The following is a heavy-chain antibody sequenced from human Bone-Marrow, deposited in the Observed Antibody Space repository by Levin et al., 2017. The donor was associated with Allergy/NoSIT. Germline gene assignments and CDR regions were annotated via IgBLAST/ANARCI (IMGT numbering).Heavy chain of an antibody. J-gene: IGHJ3*01. D-gene: IGHD3-22*01. CDR1: NESFSGYY. Sequence: TLPLTCAVYNESFSGYYWSWIRQSPGKGLEWIGEINHSGSTTYNPSLKSRVTISVDTSKNQFSLKLTSVTAAATAAYDCARGKKYFFDRCVLFRRGPRGFALWGQGAMVAVSS. V-gene: IGHV4-34*01. CDR3: ARGKKYFFDRCVLFRRGPRGFAL. CDR2: INHSGST.